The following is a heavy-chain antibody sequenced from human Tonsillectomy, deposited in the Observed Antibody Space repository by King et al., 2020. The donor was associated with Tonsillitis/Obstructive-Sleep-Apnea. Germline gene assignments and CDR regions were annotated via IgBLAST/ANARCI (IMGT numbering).Heavy chain of an antibody. V-gene: IGHV3-23*04. J-gene: IGHJ4*02. D-gene: IGHD3-10*01. CDR2: ISGSGGST. CDR3: AKQRTMVRGVIITGYFDY. CDR1: GFTFSSYA. Sequence: VQLVESGGGLVQPGGSLRLSCAASGFTFSSYAMSWVRQAPGKGLEWVSAISGSGGSTYYAGSVKGRFTISRDNSKNTLYLQMNSLRAEDTAVYYCAKQRTMVRGVIITGYFDYWGQGTLVTVSS.